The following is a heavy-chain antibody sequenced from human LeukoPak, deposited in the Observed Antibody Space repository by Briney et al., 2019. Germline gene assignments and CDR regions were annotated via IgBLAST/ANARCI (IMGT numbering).Heavy chain of an antibody. CDR2: IKQDGSEK. CDR3: ARDGQDDFWSGYHFDY. Sequence: GGSLRLSCAASGFTFSSYWMGWVRQAPGKGLEWVANIKQDGSEKYYVDSVKGRFTISRDNAKNSLYLQMNSLRAEDTAVYYCARDGQDDFWSGYHFDYWGQGTLVTVSS. J-gene: IGHJ4*02. CDR1: GFTFSSYW. D-gene: IGHD3-3*01. V-gene: IGHV3-7*01.